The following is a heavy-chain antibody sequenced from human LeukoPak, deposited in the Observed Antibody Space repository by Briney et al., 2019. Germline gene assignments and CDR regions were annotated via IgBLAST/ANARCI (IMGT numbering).Heavy chain of an antibody. J-gene: IGHJ4*02. CDR3: AGTYYYDSSGYYPAFDY. Sequence: GASVKVSCKASGYSFTDYAMHWVRQAPGQRLEWMGWINAANGSTKYSQKFQGRVTITSDTSASRAYMELSSLRSEDTAVYYCAGTYYYDSSGYYPAFDYWGQGTLVTVSS. CDR2: INAANGST. D-gene: IGHD3-22*01. CDR1: GYSFTDYA. V-gene: IGHV1-3*01.